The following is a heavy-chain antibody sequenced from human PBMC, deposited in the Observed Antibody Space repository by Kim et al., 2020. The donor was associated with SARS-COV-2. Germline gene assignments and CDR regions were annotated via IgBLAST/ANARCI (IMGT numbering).Heavy chain of an antibody. CDR1: GGSISRDY. D-gene: IGHD1-1*01. CDR2: IYYSGST. CDR3: ARDRGRLKHYMDV. Sequence: SETLSLTCSVSGGSISRDYWSWIRQPRGKGLEWIGYIYYSGSTTYNPSLESRVAISVDTSKNQFSLNLRSVTAADTALYYCARDRGRLKHYMDVWGKGTAVTISS. V-gene: IGHV4-59*01. J-gene: IGHJ6*03.